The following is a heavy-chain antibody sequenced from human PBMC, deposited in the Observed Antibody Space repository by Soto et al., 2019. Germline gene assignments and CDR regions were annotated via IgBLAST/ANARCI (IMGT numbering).Heavy chain of an antibody. CDR1: GFTFSSYA. CDR2: ISGSGGST. V-gene: IGHV3-23*01. Sequence: GGSLRLSCAASGFTFSSYAISWVRQAPGKGLEWVSAISGSGGSTYYADSVKGRFTISRDNSKNTLYLQMNSLRAEDTAVDYCAKAQRNHYYDSSGYCPFDFWGQGSLVTVFS. CDR3: AKAQRNHYYDSSGYCPFDF. J-gene: IGHJ4*02. D-gene: IGHD3-22*01.